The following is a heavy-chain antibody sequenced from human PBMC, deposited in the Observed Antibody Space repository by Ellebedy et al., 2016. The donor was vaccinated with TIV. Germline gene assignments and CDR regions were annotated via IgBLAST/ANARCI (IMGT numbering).Heavy chain of an antibody. D-gene: IGHD6-13*01. CDR3: ARGWIAAAGTS. Sequence: GSLRLXXAVYGGSFSGYYWSWIRQPPGKGLEWIGEINHSGSTNYSPSLKSRVTISVDASKNQFSLKLSSVTAADTAVYYCARGWIAAAGTSWGQGTLVTVSS. V-gene: IGHV4-34*01. CDR2: INHSGST. J-gene: IGHJ4*02. CDR1: GGSFSGYY.